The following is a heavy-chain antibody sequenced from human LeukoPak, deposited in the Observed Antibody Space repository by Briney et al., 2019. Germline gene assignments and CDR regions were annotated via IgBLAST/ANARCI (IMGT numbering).Heavy chain of an antibody. J-gene: IGHJ4*02. CDR3: AREGAAASVDY. D-gene: IGHD6-13*01. V-gene: IGHV3-64*01. Sequence: RVSCEASGYTFTGYYMHWVRQAPGKGLEYVSAISSNGGATYYANSVKGRFTISRDNSKNTLYLQMGSLRAEDMAVYYCAREGAAASVDYWGQGTLVTVSS. CDR2: ISSNGGAT. CDR1: GYTFTGYY.